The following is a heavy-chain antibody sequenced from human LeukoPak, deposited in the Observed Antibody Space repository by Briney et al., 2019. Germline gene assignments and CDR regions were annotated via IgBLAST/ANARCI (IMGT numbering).Heavy chain of an antibody. CDR2: ISYDGSNK. D-gene: IGHD1-26*01. CDR1: GFTFSSYA. J-gene: IGHJ4*02. CDR3: AKDRGGGSYYFDY. Sequence: PGGSLRLSCAASGFTFSSYAMHWVRQAPGKGLEWVAVISYDGSNKYYADSVKGRFTISRDNSKNTLYLQMNSLRAEDTAVYYCAKDRGGGSYYFDYWGQGTLVTVSS. V-gene: IGHV3-30*04.